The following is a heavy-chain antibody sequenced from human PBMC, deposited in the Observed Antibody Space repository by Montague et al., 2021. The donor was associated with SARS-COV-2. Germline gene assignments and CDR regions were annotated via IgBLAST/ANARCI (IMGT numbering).Heavy chain of an antibody. CDR3: ARVKTARDYDILTGYEKYYGMDV. V-gene: IGHV4-31*03. CDR1: GGSISSGGYY. Sequence: TLSLTCTVSGGSISSGGYYWSWIRQHPGKGLEWIGYIYYSGSTYYXPSLKSRVTISVDTSKNQFSLKLSSVTAADTAVYYCARVKTARDYDILTGYEKYYGMDVWGQGTTVTVSS. D-gene: IGHD3-9*01. CDR2: IYYSGST. J-gene: IGHJ6*02.